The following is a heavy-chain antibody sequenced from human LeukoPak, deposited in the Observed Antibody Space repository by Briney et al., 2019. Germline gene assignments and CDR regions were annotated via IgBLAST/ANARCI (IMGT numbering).Heavy chain of an antibody. J-gene: IGHJ4*02. D-gene: IGHD3-22*01. V-gene: IGHV3-33*08. Sequence: GGSLRLSCAASGFTFSNYGMHWVRQAPGKGLEWVAVIWYDGSNKYYADSVKGRFTISRDNSKNTLYLQMNSLRAEDTAVYYCAANYYDSSGFDYWGQGTLVTVSS. CDR3: AANYYDSSGFDY. CDR1: GFTFSNYG. CDR2: IWYDGSNK.